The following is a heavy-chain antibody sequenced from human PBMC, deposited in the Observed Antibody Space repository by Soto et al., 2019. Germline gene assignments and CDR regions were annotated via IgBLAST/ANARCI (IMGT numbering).Heavy chain of an antibody. Sequence: ASVKVSCKASGYTFTGYYMHWVRQAPGQGLEWMGWINPNSGGTNYAQKFQGWVTMTRDTSISTAYMELSRLRSDDTAVYYCARGTESIFGVAPCYFDYWGQGTLVTVSS. CDR2: INPNSGGT. CDR1: GYTFTGYY. J-gene: IGHJ4*02. D-gene: IGHD3-3*01. CDR3: ARGTESIFGVAPCYFDY. V-gene: IGHV1-2*04.